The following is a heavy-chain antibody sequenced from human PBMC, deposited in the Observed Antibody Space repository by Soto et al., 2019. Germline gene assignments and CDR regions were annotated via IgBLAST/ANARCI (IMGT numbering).Heavy chain of an antibody. J-gene: IGHJ4*02. V-gene: IGHV1-46*01. CDR2: INPSGGST. CDR1: GYTFTSYY. CDR3: ARPYYYDSSGYYFDY. D-gene: IGHD3-22*01. Sequence: GASVKVSFKASGYTFTSYYMHWVRQAPGQGLEWMGIINPSGGSTSYAQKFQGRVTMTRDTSTSTVYMELSSLRSEDTAVYYCARPYYYDSSGYYFDYWGQGTLVTVSS.